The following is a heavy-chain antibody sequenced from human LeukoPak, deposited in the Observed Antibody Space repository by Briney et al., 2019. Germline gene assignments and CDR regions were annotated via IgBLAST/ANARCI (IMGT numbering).Heavy chain of an antibody. CDR3: ARGRLTTVTTWYYHGMDV. D-gene: IGHD4-17*01. CDR1: GYTFTSYD. CDR2: MNPNSGNT. Sequence: ASVKVSCKASGYTFTSYDINWVRQAAGQGREWMGGMNPNSGNTGYGQKFQGRVTMTRDTSISTAYMELRSLRSEDTAVYYCARGRLTTVTTWYYHGMDVWGQGTTVTVSS. V-gene: IGHV1-8*01. J-gene: IGHJ6*02.